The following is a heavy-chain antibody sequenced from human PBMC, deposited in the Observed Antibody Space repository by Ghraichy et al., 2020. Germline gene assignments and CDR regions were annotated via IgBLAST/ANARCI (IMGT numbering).Heavy chain of an antibody. CDR3: ARTTAMVMSWYFDL. V-gene: IGHV3-13*01. CDR2: IGTAGDT. CDR1: GFTFSSYD. D-gene: IGHD5-18*01. Sequence: GGSLRLSCAASGFTFSSYDMHWVRQATGKGLEWVSAIGTAGDTYYPGSVKGRFTISRENAKNSLYLQMNSLRAGDTAVYYCARTTAMVMSWYFDLWGRGTLVTVSS. J-gene: IGHJ2*01.